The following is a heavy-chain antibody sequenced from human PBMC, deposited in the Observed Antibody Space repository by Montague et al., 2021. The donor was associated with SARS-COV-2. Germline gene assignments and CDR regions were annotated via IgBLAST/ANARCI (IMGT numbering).Heavy chain of an antibody. CDR3: ARLKPYFGSSGSSSAFDF. Sequence: SETLSLTCTVSGGSITNNIYYWAWIRQPPGKGLEWIGCIYYTGNTYYNPSLKSRVTISVVTSKNHFTLKLSSVTAAETAVYYCARLKPYFGSSGSSSAFDFWGQGTKVTVSS. CDR1: GGSITNNIYY. D-gene: IGHD3-22*01. CDR2: IYYTGNT. V-gene: IGHV4-39*02. J-gene: IGHJ3*01.